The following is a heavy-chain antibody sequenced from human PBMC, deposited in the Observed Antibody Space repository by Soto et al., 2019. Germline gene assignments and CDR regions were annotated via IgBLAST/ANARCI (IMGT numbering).Heavy chain of an antibody. D-gene: IGHD3-22*01. J-gene: IGHJ4*02. Sequence: PGGSLRLSCAASGFTFSSFDMQWVRQPTGKGLEWVSAIGIAGDTYYAGSVKGRFTISRENAKNSLYLQMNSLRAGDTAVYYCARGSHYGSNSFDYWGQGTLVTVSS. CDR3: ARGSHYGSNSFDY. CDR1: GFTFSSFD. V-gene: IGHV3-13*04. CDR2: IGIAGDT.